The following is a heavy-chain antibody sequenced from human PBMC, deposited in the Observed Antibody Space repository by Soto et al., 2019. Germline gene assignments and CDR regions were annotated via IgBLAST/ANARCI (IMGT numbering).Heavy chain of an antibody. D-gene: IGHD3-10*01. Sequence: EVQLVESGGGLVQPGGSLRLSCAASGFTFSSYWMHWVRQAPGKGLVWVSRIYSDGSRTSYADSVKGRFTISRDNAKNTLYLQMDSLSPEDTAVYYWARGAGGYYYMDVWGKGTTVTVSS. CDR1: GFTFSSYW. J-gene: IGHJ6*03. V-gene: IGHV3-74*01. CDR2: IYSDGSRT. CDR3: ARGAGGYYYMDV.